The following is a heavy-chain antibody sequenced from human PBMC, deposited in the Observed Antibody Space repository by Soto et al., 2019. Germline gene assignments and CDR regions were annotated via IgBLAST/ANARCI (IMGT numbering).Heavy chain of an antibody. Sequence: SETLSLTCAVSGGSINSNDWWNWVRQPPGKGLEWIGEIYHGGNINYNPSLKSRVTISLDRSKNQFSLTLSSVTAADTAVYYCARDHPFSSNWAFDYWGQGALVTVS. CDR3: ARDHPFSSNWAFDY. V-gene: IGHV4-4*02. J-gene: IGHJ4*02. CDR2: IYHGGNI. D-gene: IGHD2-2*01. CDR1: GGSINSNDW.